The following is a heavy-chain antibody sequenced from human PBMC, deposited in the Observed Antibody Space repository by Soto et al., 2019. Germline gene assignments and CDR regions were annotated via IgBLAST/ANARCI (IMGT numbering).Heavy chain of an antibody. J-gene: IGHJ5*02. CDR3: ARDRSSSSRAQNWLDP. CDR1: GFTFSSYA. D-gene: IGHD6-6*01. V-gene: IGHV3-30-3*01. CDR2: ISYDGSNK. Sequence: QVQLVESGGGVVQPGRSLRLSCAASGFTFSSYAMHWVRQAPGKGLEWVAVISYDGSNKYYADSVKGRFTISRDNSKNTLYLQMNSLRAEDTAVYYCARDRSSSSRAQNWLDPWGQGTLVTVSS.